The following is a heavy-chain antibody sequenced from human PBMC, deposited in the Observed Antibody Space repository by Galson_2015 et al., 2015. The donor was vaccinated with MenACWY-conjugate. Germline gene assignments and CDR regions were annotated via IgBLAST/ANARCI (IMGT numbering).Heavy chain of an antibody. J-gene: IGHJ6*02. V-gene: IGHV3-48*04. CDR3: ARDRVPHYYGSGSYHGLDV. Sequence: SLRLSCAASGFTFSTYSMNWVRQAPGKGLEWVSYISSYSSSIYYADSVKGRFTISRDNAKNSLYLQMNSLRADDTAVYYCARDRVPHYYGSGSYHGLDVWGQGTTVTVSS. CDR1: GFTFSTYS. CDR2: ISSYSSSI. D-gene: IGHD3-10*01.